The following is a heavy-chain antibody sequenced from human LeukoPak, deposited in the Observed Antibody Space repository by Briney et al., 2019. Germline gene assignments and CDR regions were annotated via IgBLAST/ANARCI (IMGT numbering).Heavy chain of an antibody. D-gene: IGHD2-2*01. Sequence: KPSETLSLTCTVSGGSISSGDYYWSWIRQPPGKGLEWIGYIYYSGSTYYNPSLKSRVTISVDTSKNQFSLKLSSVTAADTAVYYCAREPRYCSSTSCAYFDYWGQGTLVTVSS. CDR1: GGSISSGDYY. V-gene: IGHV4-30-4*01. CDR3: AREPRYCSSTSCAYFDY. J-gene: IGHJ4*02. CDR2: IYYSGST.